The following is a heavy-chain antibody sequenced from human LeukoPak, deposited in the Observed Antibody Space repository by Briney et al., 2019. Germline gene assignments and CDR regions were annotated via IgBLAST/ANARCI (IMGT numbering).Heavy chain of an antibody. CDR2: ISYDGSNK. J-gene: IGHJ4*02. D-gene: IGHD4-23*01. Sequence: GGSLRLSCAASGFTFSSYGMHWVRQAPGKGLEWVAVISYDGSNKYYADSVKGRFTISRDNSKNTLYLQMNSLRAEDTAVYYCATLTTVVTNWGQGTLVTVSS. V-gene: IGHV3-30*03. CDR1: GFTFSSYG. CDR3: ATLTTVVTN.